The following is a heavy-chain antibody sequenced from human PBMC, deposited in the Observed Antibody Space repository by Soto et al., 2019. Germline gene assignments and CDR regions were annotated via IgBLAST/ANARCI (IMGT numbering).Heavy chain of an antibody. V-gene: IGHV4-34*01. CDR2: INHSGST. Sequence: TSETLSLTCAVYGGSFSGYYWTWIRQPPGTGLEWIGEINHSGSTNYNPSLKSRVTISVDTSKNQLSLKLSSVTAADTAVYYCARRYGPGFDYWGQGTLVTVSS. J-gene: IGHJ4*02. D-gene: IGHD4-17*01. CDR1: GGSFSGYY. CDR3: ARRYGPGFDY.